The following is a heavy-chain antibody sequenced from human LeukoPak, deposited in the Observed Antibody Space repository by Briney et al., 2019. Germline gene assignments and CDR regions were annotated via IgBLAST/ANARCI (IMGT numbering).Heavy chain of an antibody. CDR3: ARDTTRYLDY. CDR1: GFTISSNY. D-gene: IGHD1-1*01. Sequence: GXSLRLSCAASGFTISSNYMSWVRQAPGKGMEWVSVIYSGGSTYYSDSVKGRFTISRDNSKNTLYLQMNSLRAEDTAVYYCARDTTRYLDYWGQGTLVTVSS. CDR2: IYSGGST. J-gene: IGHJ4*02. V-gene: IGHV3-66*02.